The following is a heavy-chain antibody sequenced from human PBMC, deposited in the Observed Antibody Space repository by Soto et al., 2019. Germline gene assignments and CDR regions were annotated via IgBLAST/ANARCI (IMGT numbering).Heavy chain of an antibody. J-gene: IGHJ4*02. CDR2: IIPIFGTA. CDR3: ARNPCISTTCYHDY. V-gene: IGHV1-69*13. D-gene: IGHD2-2*01. Sequence: SVKVCCKASRDTFMTYAVSWVRQAPGQGLEWMGGIIPIFGTANYAQKFQGRVTITAYESTNTVYMDLSSLRSEDTAVYYCARNPCISTTCYHDYWGPGTLVTSPQ. CDR1: RDTFMTYA.